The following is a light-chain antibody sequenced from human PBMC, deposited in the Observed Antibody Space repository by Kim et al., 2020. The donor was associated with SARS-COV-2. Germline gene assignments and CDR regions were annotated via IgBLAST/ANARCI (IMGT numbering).Light chain of an antibody. CDR1: QSLLYDDGNTY. V-gene: IGKV2-30*01. J-gene: IGKJ3*01. CDR2: KVS. Sequence: DVVLTQSPLSLPVTLGQPASISCRSSQSLLYDDGNTYLSWFQQGPGQSPRRLIHKVSSRDSGVPDRFSGSGSGTDFTLKISRVEPVDVGVYYCMQTSYWPGTIGGGTKVDTK. CDR3: MQTSYWPGT.